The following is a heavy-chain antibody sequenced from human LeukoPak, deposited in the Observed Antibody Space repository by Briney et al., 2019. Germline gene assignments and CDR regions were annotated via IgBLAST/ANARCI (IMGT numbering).Heavy chain of an antibody. J-gene: IGHJ4*02. V-gene: IGHV3-7*01. CDR1: GFTFSSYW. D-gene: IGHD3-22*01. CDR3: ARDLHYDSSGYYY. Sequence: GGSLRLSCAASGFTFSSYWMSWVRQAPGKGLEWVANIKQDGSEKYYVDSVKGRFTISRDNAKNSLYLQMNSLRAEDTAVYYCARDLHYDSSGYYYWGQGTLVTVSS. CDR2: IKQDGSEK.